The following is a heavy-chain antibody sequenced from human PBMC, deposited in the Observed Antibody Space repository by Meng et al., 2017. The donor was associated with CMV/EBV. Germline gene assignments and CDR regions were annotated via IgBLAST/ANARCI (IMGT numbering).Heavy chain of an antibody. CDR1: GYTFTGYS. Sequence: ASVKVSCKASGYTFTGYSMHWVRQAPGQGLEWMGWINPNSGGTNYAQKFQGRVTMTRDTSISTAYMELSRLRSDDTAVYYCARVDGRYCSSTSCYEYYGMDVWGQGTTVTVSS. J-gene: IGHJ6*02. D-gene: IGHD2-2*01. V-gene: IGHV1-2*02. CDR2: INPNSGGT. CDR3: ARVDGRYCSSTSCYEYYGMDV.